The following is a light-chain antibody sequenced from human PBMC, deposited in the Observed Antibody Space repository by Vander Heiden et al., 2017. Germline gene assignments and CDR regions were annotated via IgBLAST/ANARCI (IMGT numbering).Light chain of an antibody. CDR3: QQSYTPPYT. J-gene: IGKJ2*01. V-gene: IGKV1-39*01. CDR2: AAS. CDR1: QSISTY. Sequence: DIQMTQSPSSLSASVGDRVTITCRASQSISTYLNWYQQKPRTAPLLLNYAASSLQSVAPSSCSSSGCRKDFTLTISSLPPEVFATYYCQQSYTPPYTFGQGTKLEIK.